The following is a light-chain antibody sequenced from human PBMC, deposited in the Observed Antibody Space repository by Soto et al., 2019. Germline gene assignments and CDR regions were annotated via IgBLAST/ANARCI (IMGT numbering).Light chain of an antibody. J-gene: IGKJ1*01. Sequence: EIVMTQSPATLSVSPGERATLSCRASQSVNSYLAWYQQKPGLAPRLLIFGASSRATGIPARLSGSGSGAEFNLTISSLRSEDFAVYFCQQRSNWPRTFGQGTKVDIK. CDR2: GAS. V-gene: IGKV3D-15*01. CDR3: QQRSNWPRT. CDR1: QSVNSY.